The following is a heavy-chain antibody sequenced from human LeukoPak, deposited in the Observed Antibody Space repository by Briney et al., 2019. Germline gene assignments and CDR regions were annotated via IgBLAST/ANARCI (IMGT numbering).Heavy chain of an antibody. V-gene: IGHV4-59*02. J-gene: IGHJ3*02. Sequence: SETLSLTCTVSGGSVSNYYWSWIRQSPGKGLEWIGYIFYTGSTNSNPSLKSRVTISMDTSKNQFSLKLTSVTAADTALYYCARDRNPANNDYCVWGPFDIWGQGTVVSVSS. CDR2: IFYTGST. CDR1: GGSVSNYY. CDR3: ARDRNPANNDYCVWGPFDI. D-gene: IGHD3-16*01.